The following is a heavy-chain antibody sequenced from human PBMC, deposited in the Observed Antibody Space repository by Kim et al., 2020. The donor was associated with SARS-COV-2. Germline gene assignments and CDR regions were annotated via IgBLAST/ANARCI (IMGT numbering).Heavy chain of an antibody. D-gene: IGHD5-12*01. CDR1: GGSISSGTDS. J-gene: IGHJ6*03. CDR2: SLATGTT. CDR3: AREAWDKVVVPALRDYSYHYMDV. V-gene: IGHV4-31*03. Sequence: SETLSLTCSVSGGSISSGTDSWTWVRQRPGRGLEWIGFSLATGTTSYNPSLKSRIRITVDRSKNSFSLHLTSVTAADTAVYFCAREAWDKVVVPALRDYSYHYMDVWGKGTTVAVSS.